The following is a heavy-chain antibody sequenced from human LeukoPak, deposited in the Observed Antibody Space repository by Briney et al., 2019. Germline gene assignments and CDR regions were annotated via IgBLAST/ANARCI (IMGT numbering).Heavy chain of an antibody. Sequence: ASVKVSCKASGYTFTSYYMHWVRQAPGQGLEWMGIINPSGGSTSYAQKFQGRVTMTRDMSTSTVYMELSSLRSEDTAVYYCARDPGVRSSTSRFDPWGQGTLVTVSS. J-gene: IGHJ5*02. V-gene: IGHV1-46*01. D-gene: IGHD2-2*01. CDR2: INPSGGST. CDR1: GYTFTSYY. CDR3: ARDPGVRSSTSRFDP.